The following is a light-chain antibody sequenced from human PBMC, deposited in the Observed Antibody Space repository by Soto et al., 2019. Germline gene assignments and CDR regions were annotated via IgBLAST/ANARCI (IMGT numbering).Light chain of an antibody. CDR3: AAWEDSWNGDVV. CDR2: SNN. J-gene: IGLJ2*01. V-gene: IGLV1-44*01. CDR1: SSNIGSHA. Sequence: QSVLTQPPSTSGTPGQRVTISCYGRSSNIGSHAVNWYQQLPGTAPKLLIYSNNYRPSGVPDRFSGSKSGTSASLAISGLQSEDEADYYCAAWEDSWNGDVVLGGGTKLTVL.